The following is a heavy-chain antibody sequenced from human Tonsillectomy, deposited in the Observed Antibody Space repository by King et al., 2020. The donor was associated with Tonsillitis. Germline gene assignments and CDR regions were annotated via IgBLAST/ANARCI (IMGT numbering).Heavy chain of an antibody. Sequence: HVQLVESGGGVVQPGRSLRLSCAASGFTFSSYGMHWVRQAPGKGLEWVAVISYDGSNIYYADSVQGRFTISRDNSKNTLYLQMNSLRAEDTAVYFCAKLARYDSSGYYQTDRYFYYYGVDVWGQGTTVTVSS. CDR1: GFTFSSYG. J-gene: IGHJ6*02. D-gene: IGHD3-22*01. CDR2: ISYDGSNI. CDR3: AKLARYDSSGYYQTDRYFYYYGVDV. V-gene: IGHV3-30*18.